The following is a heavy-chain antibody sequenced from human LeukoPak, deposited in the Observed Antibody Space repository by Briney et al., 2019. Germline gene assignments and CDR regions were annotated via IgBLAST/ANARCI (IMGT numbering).Heavy chain of an antibody. D-gene: IGHD2-15*01. CDR1: GYTFTSYY. CDR3: ARRRSVARYSSLGY. V-gene: IGHV1-46*01. CDR2: INPSGGST. J-gene: IGHJ4*02. Sequence: ASVKVSCKASGYTFTSYYMHWVRQAPGQGLEWMGIINPSGGSTSYAQKFQGRVTMTRNTSISTAYMELSSLRSEDTAVYYCARRRSVARYSSLGYWGQGTLVTVSS.